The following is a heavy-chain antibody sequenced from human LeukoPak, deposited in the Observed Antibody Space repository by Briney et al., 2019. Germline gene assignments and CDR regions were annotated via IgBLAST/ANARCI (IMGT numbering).Heavy chain of an antibody. CDR3: AREVGYSSSYYGRFDP. D-gene: IGHD6-13*01. CDR1: GYTFTGYY. V-gene: IGHV1-2*06. J-gene: IGHJ5*02. Sequence: ASVKVSCKASGYTFTGYYMHWVRQAHGQGIEWLGRINPNSGVPNYAQKFQGRVTMTRDTAISTAYMQLSSLRSGDTAVYYCAREVGYSSSYYGRFDPWGQGTLVTVSS. CDR2: INPNSGVP.